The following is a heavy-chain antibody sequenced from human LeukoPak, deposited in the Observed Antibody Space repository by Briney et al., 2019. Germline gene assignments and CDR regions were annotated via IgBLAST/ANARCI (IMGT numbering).Heavy chain of an antibody. Sequence: SETLSLTCTVSGGSISSYYWSWIRQPPGKGLEYIAYMYYSGSTNYNPSLKSRVTMSVDTSKNQFSPKLSSVTAADTAVYYCARVRADYYDSGGYPYYFDYWGQGTLVTVSS. CDR3: ARVRADYYDSGGYPYYFDY. CDR2: MYYSGST. V-gene: IGHV4-59*01. J-gene: IGHJ4*02. D-gene: IGHD3-22*01. CDR1: GGSISSYY.